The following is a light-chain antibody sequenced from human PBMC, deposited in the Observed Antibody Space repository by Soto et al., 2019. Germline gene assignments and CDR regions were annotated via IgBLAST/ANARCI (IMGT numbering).Light chain of an antibody. CDR3: QSNDNGLSGSDV. CDR2: GDS. V-gene: IGLV1-40*01. J-gene: IGLJ1*01. CDR1: SSNIGASYD. Sequence: QSVLTQPPSVSGAPGQRVTISCTGSSSNIGASYDVNWYQQLPETAPKLLIFGDSNRPSGVPDRFSGSKSVTSASLVITGLQADDEADYYCQSNDNGLSGSDVFGTGTKVTVL.